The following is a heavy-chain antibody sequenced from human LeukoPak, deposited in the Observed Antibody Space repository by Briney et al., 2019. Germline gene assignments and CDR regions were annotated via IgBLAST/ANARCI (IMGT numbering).Heavy chain of an antibody. CDR2: ISVSGGTT. D-gene: IGHD1-26*01. J-gene: IGHJ4*02. V-gene: IGHV3-23*01. CDR1: GFTFSSYT. Sequence: GGSLRLSCAASGFTFSSYTMGWVRQAPGKGLKWVSAISVSGGTTYYADSVKGRFTISRDNSKNTLSLQMNSLRAEDTAVYYCAKDVTNYNGSWNFDYWGQGTLVTVSS. CDR3: AKDVTNYNGSWNFDY.